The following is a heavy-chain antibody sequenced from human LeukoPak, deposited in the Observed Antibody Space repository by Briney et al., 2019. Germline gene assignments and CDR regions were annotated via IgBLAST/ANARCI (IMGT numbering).Heavy chain of an antibody. D-gene: IGHD4-17*01. V-gene: IGHV3-23*01. CDR3: AKDLINDYGDYVFDY. Sequence: GRSLRLSCAASGFTFSSYAMSWVRQAPGKGLEWVSAISGSGGSTYYADSVKGRFTISRDNSKNTLYLQMNSLRAEDTAVYYCAKDLINDYGDYVFDYWGQGTLVTVSS. CDR1: GFTFSSYA. J-gene: IGHJ4*02. CDR2: ISGSGGST.